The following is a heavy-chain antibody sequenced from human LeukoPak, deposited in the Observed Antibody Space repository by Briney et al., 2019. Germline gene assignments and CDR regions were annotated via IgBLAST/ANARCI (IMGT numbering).Heavy chain of an antibody. CDR2: ISWNSGSI. V-gene: IGHV3-9*01. CDR3: AKSEGYCSSTSCYRPSYYYYGMDV. D-gene: IGHD2-2*01. Sequence: GGSLRLSCAASGFTFDDYAMHWVRQAPGKGLEWVSGISWNSGSIGYADSVKGRFTISRDNAKNSLYLQMNSLRAEDTALYYCAKSEGYCSSTSCYRPSYYYYGMDVWGKGTTVTVSS. J-gene: IGHJ6*04. CDR1: GFTFDDYA.